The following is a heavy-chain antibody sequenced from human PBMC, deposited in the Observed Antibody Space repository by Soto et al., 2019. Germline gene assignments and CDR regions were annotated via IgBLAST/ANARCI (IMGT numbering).Heavy chain of an antibody. CDR1: GGTFSSYA. CDR2: IISIFGTA. Sequence: SVKVSCKASGGTFSSYAISWVRQAPGQGLEWMGGIISIFGTANYAQKFQGRVTITADKSTSTAYMELSSLRSEDTAVYYCARERIAAAGDYYYYGMDVWGQGTTVTVSS. D-gene: IGHD6-13*01. V-gene: IGHV1-69*06. CDR3: ARERIAAAGDYYYYGMDV. J-gene: IGHJ6*02.